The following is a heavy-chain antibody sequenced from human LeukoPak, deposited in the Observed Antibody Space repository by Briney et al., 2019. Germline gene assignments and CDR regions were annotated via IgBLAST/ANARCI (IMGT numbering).Heavy chain of an antibody. Sequence: SVEVSCKASGGTFSSYAISWVRQAPGQGLEWMGGIIPIFGTANYAQKFQGRVTITADKSTSTAYMELSSLRSEDTAVYYCARETVSSGYGMDVWGKGTTVTVSS. J-gene: IGHJ6*04. CDR3: ARETVSSGYGMDV. V-gene: IGHV1-69*06. D-gene: IGHD6-19*01. CDR2: IIPIFGTA. CDR1: GGTFSSYA.